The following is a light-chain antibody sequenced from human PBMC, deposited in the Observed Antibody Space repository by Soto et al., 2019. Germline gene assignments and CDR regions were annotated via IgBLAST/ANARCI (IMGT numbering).Light chain of an antibody. CDR2: DVS. Sequence: QSALTQPASVSGSPGQSITISCTGTSSDVGGYNYVSWYQQHPGKAPKLMIYDVSNRPSGFSNRFSGSQSGNTASLTISGLQAEDEADYYCSSYTSSSTLLYVFGTGTKVTVL. J-gene: IGLJ1*01. CDR3: SSYTSSSTLLYV. V-gene: IGLV2-14*01. CDR1: SSDVGGYNY.